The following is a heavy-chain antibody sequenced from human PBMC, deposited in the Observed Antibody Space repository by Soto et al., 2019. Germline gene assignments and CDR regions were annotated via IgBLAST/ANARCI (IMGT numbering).Heavy chain of an antibody. Sequence: SETLSLTCTVSGVSISGYYWSWTRQPPGKGLEWIGYIYSSGTTNYNPSLKSRVTISLDTSKNQFSLKLTSVTAADTAVYYCAVGHTSGSYYGHALFWGQGTLVTVSS. CDR3: AVGHTSGSYYGHALF. CDR1: GVSISGYY. J-gene: IGHJ4*02. D-gene: IGHD1-26*01. V-gene: IGHV4-59*01. CDR2: IYSSGTT.